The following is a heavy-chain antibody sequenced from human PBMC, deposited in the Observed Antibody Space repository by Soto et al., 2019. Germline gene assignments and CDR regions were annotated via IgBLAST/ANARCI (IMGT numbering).Heavy chain of an antibody. V-gene: IGHV1-3*01. CDR1: GYTFTSYA. Sequence: QVQLVQSGAEVKKPGASVKVSCKASGYTFTSYAMHWVRQAPGQRLEWMGWINAGNGNTKYSQKFQGRVTITRDTSASTDYMELSSLRSEDPALYYCERDLGGWPDYWGQGTLVTVSS. J-gene: IGHJ4*02. CDR3: ERDLGGWPDY. D-gene: IGHD2-15*01. CDR2: INAGNGNT.